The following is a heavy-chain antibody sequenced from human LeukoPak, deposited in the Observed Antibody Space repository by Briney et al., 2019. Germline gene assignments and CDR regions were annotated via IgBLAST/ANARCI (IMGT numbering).Heavy chain of an antibody. CDR2: ISGSGGST. CDR1: GFTFSDYY. CDR3: AKMGLWQWLVRALNGFDY. Sequence: PGGSPRLSCAASGFTFSDYYMSWIRQAPGKGLEWVSAISGSGGSTYYADSVKGRFTISRDNSKNTLYLQMNSLRAEDTAVYYCAKMGLWQWLVRALNGFDYWGQGTLVTVSS. J-gene: IGHJ4*02. D-gene: IGHD6-19*01. V-gene: IGHV3-23*01.